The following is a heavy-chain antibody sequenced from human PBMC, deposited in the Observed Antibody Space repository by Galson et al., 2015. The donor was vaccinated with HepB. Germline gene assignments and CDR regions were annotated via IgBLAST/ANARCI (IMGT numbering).Heavy chain of an antibody. CDR2: INPSGGST. D-gene: IGHD6-19*01. J-gene: IGHJ6*02. CDR1: GYTFTSYY. V-gene: IGHV1-46*01. Sequence: SVKVSCKASGYTFTSYYMHWVRQAPGQGLEWMGIINPSGGSTSYAQKFQGRVTMTRDTSTSTVYMELSSLRSEDTAVYYCAREDREPYSSGWSRYYYYGMDVWGQGTTVTVSS. CDR3: AREDREPYSSGWSRYYYYGMDV.